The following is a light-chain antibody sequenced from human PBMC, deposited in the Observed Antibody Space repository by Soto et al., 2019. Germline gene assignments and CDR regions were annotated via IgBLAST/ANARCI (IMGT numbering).Light chain of an antibody. CDR2: GAS. Sequence: EVVLTQSPATRSVSPGDRATLSCRASQSVSRNLAWYQQKPGQAPRLLIYGASTRATGVPARFSGSGSATEFTLSISSLQSEDVAVYYCQQYGDWPPETFRQGPKLEI. CDR3: QQYGDWPPET. V-gene: IGKV3-15*01. J-gene: IGKJ2*01. CDR1: QSVSRN.